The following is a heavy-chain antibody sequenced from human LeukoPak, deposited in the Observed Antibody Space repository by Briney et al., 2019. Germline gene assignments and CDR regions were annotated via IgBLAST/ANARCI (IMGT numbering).Heavy chain of an antibody. CDR3: ARDTPHIYYDSSGYYFDY. V-gene: IGHV1-69*05. Sequence: SVKVSCKASGGTFSSYAISWVRQAPGQGLEWMGRIIPIFGTANYAQKFQGRVTITTDESTSTAYMELSSLRSEDTAVYYCARDTPHIYYDSSGYYFDYWGQGTRVTVSS. D-gene: IGHD3-22*01. CDR1: GGTFSSYA. CDR2: IIPIFGTA. J-gene: IGHJ4*02.